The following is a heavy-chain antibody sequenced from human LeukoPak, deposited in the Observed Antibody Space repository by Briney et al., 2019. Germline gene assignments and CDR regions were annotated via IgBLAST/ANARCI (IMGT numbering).Heavy chain of an antibody. CDR3: TRGVGWLIDY. J-gene: IGHJ4*02. CDR2: IHNSGTS. CDR1: DDSISDYY. V-gene: IGHV4-59*01. D-gene: IGHD3-16*01. Sequence: SETLSLTCTVSDDSISDYYRGWIRQPPGKGLEWIGYIHNSGTSTYNLSLKSRVTISADTSKNQFSLKLNSMTTADTAVYYCTRGVGWLIDYWGQGILVTVSS.